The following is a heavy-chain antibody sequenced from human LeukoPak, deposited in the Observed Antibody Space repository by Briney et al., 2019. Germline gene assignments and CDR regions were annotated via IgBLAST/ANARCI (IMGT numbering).Heavy chain of an antibody. J-gene: IGHJ4*02. CDR1: GFTFSSYW. CDR2: ISGSGGST. Sequence: PGGSLRLSCAASGFTFSSYWMSWVRQAPGKGLEWVSAISGSGGSTYYADSVKARFIISRDSSSNTLFLQMNNLRADDTAVYYCARSPSLLWFGAAAFLDYWGQGALVTVSS. V-gene: IGHV3-23*01. CDR3: ARSPSLLWFGAAAFLDY. D-gene: IGHD3-10*01.